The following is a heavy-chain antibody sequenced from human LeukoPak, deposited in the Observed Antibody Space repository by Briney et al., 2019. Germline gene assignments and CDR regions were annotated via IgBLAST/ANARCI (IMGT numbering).Heavy chain of an antibody. J-gene: IGHJ4*02. D-gene: IGHD3-10*01. CDR3: ASRPADTTWYGVFDY. CDR1: GSSINSHY. CDR2: IFNTGNT. Sequence: MPSETLSLTCSVSGSSINSHYWSWIRQPPGKRLEWIGYIFNTGNTNYNPSLASRVTMSVDTSRAQFFLRLSPVTAADTAIYYCASRPADTTWYGVFDYWSQGTLVTVSS. V-gene: IGHV4-59*11.